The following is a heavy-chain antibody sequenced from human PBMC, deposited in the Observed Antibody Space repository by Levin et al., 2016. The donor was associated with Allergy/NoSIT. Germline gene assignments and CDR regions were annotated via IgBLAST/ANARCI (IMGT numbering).Heavy chain of an antibody. V-gene: IGHV5-51*01. J-gene: IGHJ4*02. D-gene: IGHD3-10*01. CDR3: ARGMVRGVDFDY. Sequence: WIRQPPGKGLEWMGIIYPGDSDTRYSPSFQGQVTISADKSISTAYLQWSSLKASDTAMYYCARGMVRGVDFDYWGQGTLVTVSS. CDR2: IYPGDSDT.